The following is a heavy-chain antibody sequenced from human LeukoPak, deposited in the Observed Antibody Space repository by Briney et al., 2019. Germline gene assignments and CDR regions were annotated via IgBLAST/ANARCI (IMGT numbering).Heavy chain of an antibody. CDR1: GFTFSDYY. V-gene: IGHV3-11*01. CDR2: ISGGATDI. J-gene: IGHJ4*02. D-gene: IGHD5-18*01. CDR3: ARAIRGYSHDAL. Sequence: PGGSLRLSCAASGFTFSDYYMSWTRQTPGKGLEWVSYISGGATDIKYVDSVKGRSTVSRDNAKNSVSLQMNSLRAEDTAVYYCARAIRGYSHDALWGQGTLVTVSS.